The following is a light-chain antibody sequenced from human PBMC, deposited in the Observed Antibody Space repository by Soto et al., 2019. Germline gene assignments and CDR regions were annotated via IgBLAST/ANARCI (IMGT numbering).Light chain of an antibody. J-gene: IGKJ1*01. CDR3: QQSFSPLWT. V-gene: IGKV1-39*01. CDR1: QSISNY. Sequence: DIQMTQSPSSLSASVGDRVTITCRASQSISNYLNWYQQKPGKAPKLLIYAASSMQSGVPSRFSGCGSETDLTLTISSLQPDDSATYYCQQSFSPLWTFGQGTKVEV. CDR2: AAS.